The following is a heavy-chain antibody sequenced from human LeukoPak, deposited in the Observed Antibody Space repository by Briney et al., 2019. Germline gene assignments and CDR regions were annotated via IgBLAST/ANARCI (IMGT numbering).Heavy chain of an antibody. Sequence: PGRSLRLSCAASGFTFDDYAMLWVRQAPGKGLEWVSGISWNSGSIGYADSVKGRFTISRDNAKNSLYLQMNSLRAEDTALYYCAKDIRAMRVYGMDVWGQGTTVTVYS. J-gene: IGHJ6*02. CDR1: GFTFDDYA. D-gene: IGHD2-2*01. CDR2: ISWNSGSI. V-gene: IGHV3-9*01. CDR3: AKDIRAMRVYGMDV.